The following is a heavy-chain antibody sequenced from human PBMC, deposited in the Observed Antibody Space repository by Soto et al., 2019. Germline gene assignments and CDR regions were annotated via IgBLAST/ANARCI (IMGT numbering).Heavy chain of an antibody. CDR3: ARRERYYGSPGWLDP. CDR2: VYYNENT. J-gene: IGHJ5*02. V-gene: IGHV4-39*01. CDR1: GGSISSFTDY. D-gene: IGHD3-10*01. Sequence: PSETLSLTCSVSGGSISSFTDYWGWIRQPPGKGLEWIGTVYYNENTYYNPSLKSRVTITVDTAKNQFSLNLRSVTAADTAMYFCARRERYYGSPGWLDPWGPGTLVTVYS.